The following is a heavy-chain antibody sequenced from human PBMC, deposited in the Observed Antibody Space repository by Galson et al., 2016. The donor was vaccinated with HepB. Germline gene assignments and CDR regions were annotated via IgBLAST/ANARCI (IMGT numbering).Heavy chain of an antibody. CDR1: GGSISSSNW. V-gene: IGHV4-4*02. Sequence: SETLSLTCAVSGGSISSSNWWSWVRQPPGKGLEWIGEIYHSGSTNYNPSLKSRVTIPVAKSKNQFSLKLSSVTAADTAVYYCAREGGYYDSSGYSFFRHWGQGTLVTVSS. CDR2: IYHSGST. CDR3: AREGGYYDSSGYSFFRH. J-gene: IGHJ1*01. D-gene: IGHD3-22*01.